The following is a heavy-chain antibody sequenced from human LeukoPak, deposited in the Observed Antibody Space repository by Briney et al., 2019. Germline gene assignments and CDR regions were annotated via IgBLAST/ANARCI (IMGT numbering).Heavy chain of an antibody. CDR1: GGSISSYY. V-gene: IGHV4-59*01. J-gene: IGHJ6*03. CDR3: AGGYCSSTSCDYYYYYMDV. D-gene: IGHD2-2*03. CDR2: IYYSGST. Sequence: PSETLSLTCTVSGGSISSYYWSWIRQPPGKGLEWIGYIYYSGSTNYNPSLKSRVTISVDTSKNQFSLKLSSVTAAGTAVYYCAGGYCSSTSCDYYYYYMDVWGKGTTVTVSS.